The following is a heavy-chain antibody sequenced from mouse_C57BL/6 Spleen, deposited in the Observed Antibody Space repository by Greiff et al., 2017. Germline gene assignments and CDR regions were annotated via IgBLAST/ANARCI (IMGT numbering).Heavy chain of an antibody. CDR3: ARRGNWYFDV. CDR2: INPYNGGT. Sequence: VQLQQSGPVLVKPGASVKMSCKASGYTFTDYYMNWVKQSHGKSLEWIGVINPYNGGTSYNQKFKGKATLTVDKSSSTAYKERNSLSSEDSAVYYCARRGNWYFDVWGTGTTVTVSS. V-gene: IGHV1-19*01. CDR1: GYTFTDYY. J-gene: IGHJ1*03.